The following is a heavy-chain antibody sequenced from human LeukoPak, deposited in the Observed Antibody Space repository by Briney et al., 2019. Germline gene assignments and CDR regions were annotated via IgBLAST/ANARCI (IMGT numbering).Heavy chain of an antibody. Sequence: SETLSLTCAVYGGSFSGYYWSWIRQPPGKGLEWIGEINHSGSTNHNPSLKSRVTISVDTSKNQFSLKLSSVTAADTAVYYCARAGQGVTVTFDYWGQGTLVTVSS. D-gene: IGHD4-17*01. CDR3: ARAGQGVTVTFDY. V-gene: IGHV4-34*01. CDR1: GGSFSGYY. J-gene: IGHJ4*02. CDR2: INHSGST.